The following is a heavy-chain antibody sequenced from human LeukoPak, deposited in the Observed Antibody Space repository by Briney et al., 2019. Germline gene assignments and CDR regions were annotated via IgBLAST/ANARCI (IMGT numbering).Heavy chain of an antibody. V-gene: IGHV3-53*01. Sequence: PGGSLRLSCAAPGFTVSSNYMSWVRQAPGKGLEWVSVIYSGGSTYYADSVKGRFTISRDNSKNTLYLQMNSLRAEDTAVYYCARLWFGEYYFDYWGQGTLVTVSS. D-gene: IGHD3-10*01. CDR1: GFTVSSNY. J-gene: IGHJ4*02. CDR3: ARLWFGEYYFDY. CDR2: IYSGGST.